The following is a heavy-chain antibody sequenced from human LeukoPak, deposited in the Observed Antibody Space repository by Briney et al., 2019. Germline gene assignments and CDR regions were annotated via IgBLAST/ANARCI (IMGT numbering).Heavy chain of an antibody. Sequence: GGSLRLSCAASGFTFSSYAMSWVRQAPGKGLEWVSAISGSGGSTYYADSVKGRFTISRENSKNTLYLQMNSLRAEDTAVYYCAKRVRYSGYGRIDYWGQGTLVTVSS. CDR3: AKRVRYSGYGRIDY. CDR1: GFTFSSYA. D-gene: IGHD5-12*01. J-gene: IGHJ4*02. V-gene: IGHV3-23*01. CDR2: ISGSGGST.